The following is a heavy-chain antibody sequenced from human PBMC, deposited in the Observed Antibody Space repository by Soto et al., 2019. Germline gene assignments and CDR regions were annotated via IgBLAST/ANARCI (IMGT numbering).Heavy chain of an antibody. CDR1: GFTFSSYS. Sequence: ESGGGLVKPGGSLRLSCAASGFTFSSYSMNWVRQAPGKGLEWVSSISSSSSYIYYADSVKGRFTISRDNAKNSLYLQMNSLRAEDTAVYYCARGREAYYYGSGKIDYWGQGTLVTVSS. V-gene: IGHV3-21*01. CDR2: ISSSSSYI. D-gene: IGHD3-10*01. J-gene: IGHJ4*02. CDR3: ARGREAYYYGSGKIDY.